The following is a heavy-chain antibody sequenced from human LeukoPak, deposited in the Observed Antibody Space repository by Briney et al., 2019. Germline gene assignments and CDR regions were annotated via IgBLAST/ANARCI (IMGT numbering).Heavy chain of an antibody. CDR2: ISGSGGST. J-gene: IGHJ4*02. D-gene: IGHD2-15*01. Sequence: GGSLRLSCAASGFTFSSYAMSWDRQAPGKGLEWVSAISGSGGSTYYADSVKGRFTISRDNSKNTLYLQMNSLRAEDTAVYYCAKDKGFLVVVAGFDYWGQGTLVTVSS. V-gene: IGHV3-23*01. CDR1: GFTFSSYA. CDR3: AKDKGFLVVVAGFDY.